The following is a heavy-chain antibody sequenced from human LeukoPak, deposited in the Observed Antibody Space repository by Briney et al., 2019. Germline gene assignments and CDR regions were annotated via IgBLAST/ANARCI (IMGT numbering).Heavy chain of an antibody. CDR1: GYTFTSYA. CDR3: ARDYLYDSSNYLDY. CDR2: INAGNGNT. V-gene: IGHV1-3*01. Sequence: ASVKVSCKASGYTFTSYAMHWVRQAPGQRLKWMGWINAGNGNTKYSQKFQGRVTITRDTSASTAYMELSSLRSEDTAVYYCARDYLYDSSNYLDYWGQGTLVTVSS. D-gene: IGHD3-3*01. J-gene: IGHJ4*02.